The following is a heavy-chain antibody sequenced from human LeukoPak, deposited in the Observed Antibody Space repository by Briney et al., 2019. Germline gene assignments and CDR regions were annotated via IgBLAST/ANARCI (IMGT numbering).Heavy chain of an antibody. CDR2: TSYDESNK. CDR1: GFAFSAFA. V-gene: IGHV3-30-3*01. Sequence: GGSLRLSCAASGFAFSAFAMHWVRQAPGKGLEWVALTSYDESNKRYADSVKGRYTISRDNPKNTLYLQMNSLRVEDTAIYYCARDLPPLDYWGQGTLVTVSS. J-gene: IGHJ4*02. CDR3: ARDLPPLDY.